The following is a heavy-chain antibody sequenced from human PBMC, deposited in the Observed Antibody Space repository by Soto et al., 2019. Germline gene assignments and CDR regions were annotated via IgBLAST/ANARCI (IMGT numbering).Heavy chain of an antibody. CDR1: GGSISSSSYY. CDR2: IYYSGST. Sequence: SETLCLTCTVSGGSISSSSYYWGWIRQPPGKGLEWIGSIYYSGSTYYNPSLKSRVTISVDTSKNQFSLKLSSVTAADTAVYYCARQVGSGSYDTIDYWGQGTLVTVSS. D-gene: IGHD3-10*01. J-gene: IGHJ4*02. V-gene: IGHV4-39*01. CDR3: ARQVGSGSYDTIDY.